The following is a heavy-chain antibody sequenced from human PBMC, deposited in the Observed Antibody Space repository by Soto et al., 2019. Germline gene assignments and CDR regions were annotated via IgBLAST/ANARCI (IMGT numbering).Heavy chain of an antibody. CDR3: ATSQKGYNWNYFDH. V-gene: IGHV4-39*01. D-gene: IGHD1-1*01. CDR2: VFHTGFT. J-gene: IGHJ4*02. CDR1: GGSVSGSYYY. Sequence: SETLSLTCAVSGGSVSGSYYYWAWLRQSPGKGPEWIGSVFHTGFTSYNSSLESRVSVSVDTSKSQFSLKLSAVTASDTAVYYCATSQKGYNWNYFDHWGQGALVTVSS.